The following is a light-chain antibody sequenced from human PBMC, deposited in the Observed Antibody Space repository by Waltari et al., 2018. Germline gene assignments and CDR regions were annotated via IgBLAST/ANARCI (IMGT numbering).Light chain of an antibody. J-gene: IGKJ4*01. Sequence: DIVMTQSPDSLAVSLCERATINCKSSQRVLYSSHNKDYLAWYQQKPGQPPKLLIYWASTRESGVPDRFSGSGSGTDFTLTISSLQAEDVAVYYCQQYYSTPLTFGGGTKVEIK. CDR1: QRVLYSSHNKDY. CDR2: WAS. V-gene: IGKV4-1*01. CDR3: QQYYSTPLT.